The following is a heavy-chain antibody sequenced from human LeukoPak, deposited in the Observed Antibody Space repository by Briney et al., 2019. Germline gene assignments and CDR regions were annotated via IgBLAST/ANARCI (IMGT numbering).Heavy chain of an antibody. J-gene: IGHJ5*02. Sequence: SQTLSLTCTVSGGSISSGGYYWSWIRQHPGKGLEWIGYIYYSGSTYYNPSLKSRVTISVDTSKNQFSLKLSSVTAADTAVYYCAREVGDSSSSQTGRTENWFDPWGQGTLVTVSS. D-gene: IGHD6-6*01. CDR3: AREVGDSSSSQTGRTENWFDP. CDR2: IYYSGST. V-gene: IGHV4-31*03. CDR1: GGSISSGGYY.